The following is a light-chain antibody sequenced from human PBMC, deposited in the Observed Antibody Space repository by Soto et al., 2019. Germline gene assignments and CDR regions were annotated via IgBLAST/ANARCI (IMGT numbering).Light chain of an antibody. J-gene: IGLJ1*01. CDR3: KSYAGSNTYV. CDR1: KSDIGVYDF. V-gene: IGLV2-8*01. CDR2: EVV. Sequence: QSVLTQPPSASGSPGQSVTISCTGTKSDIGVYDFVSWYQHLPGKAPRLIIYEVVQRPSGVPDRFSGSKSGNTASLTVSGLQAADEADYFCKSYAGSNTYVFGSGTKVTVL.